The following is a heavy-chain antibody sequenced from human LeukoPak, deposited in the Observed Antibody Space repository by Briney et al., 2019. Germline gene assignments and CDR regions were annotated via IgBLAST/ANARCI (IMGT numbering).Heavy chain of an antibody. J-gene: IGHJ3*02. Sequence: GESLKISCKGSGYSFTSYWIGWVRQLPGKGLEWMGIIYPGDSDTRYSPSFQGQVTISADKSISTAYLQWSSLKASDTAMYYCASAYYYDSSGYYDDAFDIWGQGTMVTVSS. CDR2: IYPGDSDT. CDR3: ASAYYYDSSGYYDDAFDI. V-gene: IGHV5-51*01. CDR1: GYSFTSYW. D-gene: IGHD3-22*01.